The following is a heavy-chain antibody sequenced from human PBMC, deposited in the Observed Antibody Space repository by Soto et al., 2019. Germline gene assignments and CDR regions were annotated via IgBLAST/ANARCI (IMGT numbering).Heavy chain of an antibody. CDR2: IYNSGST. CDR3: ARDADL. CDR1: GGSISSYY. Sequence: QVQLQESGPGLVKPSETLSLTCTVSGGSISSYYWSWVRQPPGKGLEWIGYIYNSGSTNYNPSRXGPXTIAVDTSKNQFSLKLTSVTAADTAVYYCARDADLWGRGTLVTVSS. V-gene: IGHV4-59*01. J-gene: IGHJ2*01.